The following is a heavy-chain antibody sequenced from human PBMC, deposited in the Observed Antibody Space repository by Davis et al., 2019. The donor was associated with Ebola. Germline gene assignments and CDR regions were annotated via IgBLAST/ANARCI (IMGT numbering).Heavy chain of an antibody. J-gene: IGHJ6*02. Sequence: GESLKISCQGSGYSFTSYWIGWVRQMPGKGLEWMGIIYPGDSDTRYSPSFQGQVTISADKSISTAYLQWSSLKASDTAMYYCAILSPGIAVAGRNYYYGMDVWGQGTTVTVSS. D-gene: IGHD6-19*01. V-gene: IGHV5-51*01. CDR1: GYSFTSYW. CDR2: IYPGDSDT. CDR3: AILSPGIAVAGRNYYYGMDV.